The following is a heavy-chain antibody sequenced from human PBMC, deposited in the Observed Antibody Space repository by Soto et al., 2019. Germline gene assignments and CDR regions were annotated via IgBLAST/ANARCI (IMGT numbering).Heavy chain of an antibody. CDR3: ARGYGSYYYGLDV. D-gene: IGHD3-10*01. J-gene: IGHJ6*02. CDR2: ISYDGSNR. CDR1: GFTFSSYG. V-gene: IGHV3-30*03. Sequence: PGGSLRLSCAASGFTFSSYGMHWVRQAPGKGLEWVAVISYDGSNRYYTDSVKGQFTISRDNSKNTLYLQMNSLKAEDTAVFYCARGYGSYYYGLDVWGQGTTVTVSS.